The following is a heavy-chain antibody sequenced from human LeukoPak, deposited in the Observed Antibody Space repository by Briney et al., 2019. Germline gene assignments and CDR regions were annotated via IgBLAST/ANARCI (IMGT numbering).Heavy chain of an antibody. Sequence: GGSLRLSCAASGFTFSSYSMNWARQAPGKGLEWVSYISYSSSTIYYADSVKGRFTISRDNGKNSLYLQMNSLRAEDTAVYYCARDGRGSRSSWFDPWGQGTLVIVSS. D-gene: IGHD3-10*01. CDR2: ISYSSSTI. V-gene: IGHV3-48*01. J-gene: IGHJ5*02. CDR3: ARDGRGSRSSWFDP. CDR1: GFTFSSYS.